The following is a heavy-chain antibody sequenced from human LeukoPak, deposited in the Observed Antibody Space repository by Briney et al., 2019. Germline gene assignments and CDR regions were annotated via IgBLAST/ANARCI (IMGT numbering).Heavy chain of an antibody. D-gene: IGHD3-10*01. Sequence: PSETLSLTCTVSGGSISGYSWSWIRQSAGKGLEWIGRVYTSGNTNYNPSFKGRVTMSIDTSKKQFSLKLRSVTAADTAVYYYARDNPAGPWGQGTLVTVSS. CDR3: ARDNPAGP. J-gene: IGHJ5*02. V-gene: IGHV4-4*07. CDR1: GGSISGYS. CDR2: VYTSGNT.